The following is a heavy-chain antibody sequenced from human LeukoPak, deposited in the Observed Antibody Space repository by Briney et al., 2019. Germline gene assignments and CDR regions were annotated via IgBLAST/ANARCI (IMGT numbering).Heavy chain of an antibody. J-gene: IGHJ4*02. CDR1: GYTFTGYY. D-gene: IGHD3-9*01. CDR3: AKQKAGYDILTGYGFDY. CDR2: INPNSGGT. V-gene: IGHV1-2*02. Sequence: ASVKVSCKASGYTFTGYYMHWVRQAPGQGLEWMGWINPNSGGTNYAQKFQGRVTMTRDTSISTAYMELSRLRSDDTAVYYCAKQKAGYDILTGYGFDYWGQGTLVTVSS.